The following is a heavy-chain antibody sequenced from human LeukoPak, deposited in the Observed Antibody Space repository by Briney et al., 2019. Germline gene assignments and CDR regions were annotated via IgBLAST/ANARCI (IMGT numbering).Heavy chain of an antibody. CDR3: ARAALAVAGNYFDY. D-gene: IGHD6-19*01. V-gene: IGHV4-38-2*01. Sequence: SETLSLTCAVYGGSFSGYYWGWIRQPPGKGLEWIGSIYHSGSTYYNPSLKSRVTISVDTSKNQFSLKLSSVTAADTAVYYCARAALAVAGNYFDYWGQGTLVTVSS. CDR2: IYHSGST. J-gene: IGHJ4*02. CDR1: GGSFSGYY.